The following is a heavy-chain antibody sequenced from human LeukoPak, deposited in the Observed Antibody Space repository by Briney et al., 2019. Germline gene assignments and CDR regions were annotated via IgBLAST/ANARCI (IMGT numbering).Heavy chain of an antibody. CDR3: ARDLRSSGYYAFDY. CDR2: ISYDGSNK. V-gene: IGHV3-30*03. D-gene: IGHD3-22*01. Sequence: PGGSLRLSCAASGFTFSSYGMHWVRQAPGKGLEWVAVISYDGSNKYYADSVKGRFTISRDNSKNTLYLQMNSLRPEDTAVYYCARDLRSSGYYAFDYWGQGTLVTVSS. CDR1: GFTFSSYG. J-gene: IGHJ4*02.